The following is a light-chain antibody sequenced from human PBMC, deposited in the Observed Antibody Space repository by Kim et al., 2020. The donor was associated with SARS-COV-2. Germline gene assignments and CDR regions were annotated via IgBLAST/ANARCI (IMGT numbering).Light chain of an antibody. Sequence: ELTQPPSASGTPGQRVIISCSGTSSNIGRNHVYWYQHFPGMAPKLLMYWNNKRPSGVPARFSGSKSDTSASLAISGLQPEDEADYFCSTWDDSLSGPVFGGGTQLTVL. CDR3: STWDDSLSGPV. CDR1: SSNIGRNH. CDR2: WNN. V-gene: IGLV1-47*01. J-gene: IGLJ3*02.